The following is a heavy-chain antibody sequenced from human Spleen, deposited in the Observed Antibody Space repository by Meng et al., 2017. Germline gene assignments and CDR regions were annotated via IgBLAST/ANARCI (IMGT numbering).Heavy chain of an antibody. CDR2: INPDSGAT. J-gene: IGHJ4*02. CDR1: GYTLTSNE. V-gene: IGHV1-2*02. D-gene: IGHD1-14*01. Sequence: ASVKVSCKASGYTLTSNEINWVRQAPGQGLEWMGSINPDSGATDYVQKFQGRVTMTRDTSINTAYMELNSLTSDDTAIYYCAKGYTSGWYYFDYWGQGTLVTVSS. CDR3: AKGYTSGWYYFDY.